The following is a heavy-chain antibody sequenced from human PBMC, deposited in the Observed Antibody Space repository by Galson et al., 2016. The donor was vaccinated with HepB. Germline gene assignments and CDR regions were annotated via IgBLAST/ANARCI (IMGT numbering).Heavy chain of an antibody. CDR3: ARETALTGTRDYYYTLDV. CDR2: ISSSGSSR. D-gene: IGHD1-7*01. J-gene: IGHJ6*02. Sequence: SLRLSCAASGFTFSDYYMSWIRQAPGKGLEWVSYISSSGSSRYYADSVKGRFTISRDNAKNSLYMQMNSLRAEDTAVYYCARETALTGTRDYYYTLDVWGQGTTVTVSS. V-gene: IGHV3-11*04. CDR1: GFTFSDYY.